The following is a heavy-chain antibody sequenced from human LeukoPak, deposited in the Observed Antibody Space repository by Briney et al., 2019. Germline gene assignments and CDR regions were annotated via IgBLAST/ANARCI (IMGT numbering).Heavy chain of an antibody. CDR2: INTDGSST. CDR3: ARSDGYNFNFDY. J-gene: IGHJ4*02. V-gene: IGHV3-74*01. D-gene: IGHD5-24*01. CDR1: GFTFSSYW. Sequence: QPGGSLRLSCTASGFTFSSYWMHWVRQAPGKGLVGVSRINTDGSSTSYADSVKGRFTISRDNSKNTLYLQMNSLRAEDTAVYYCARSDGYNFNFDYWGQGTLVTVSS.